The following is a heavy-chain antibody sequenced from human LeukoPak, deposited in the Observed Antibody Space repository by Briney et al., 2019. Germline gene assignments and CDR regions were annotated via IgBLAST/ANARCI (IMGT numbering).Heavy chain of an antibody. D-gene: IGHD2-2*02. CDR2: IRTKSRSYTT. V-gene: IGHV3-72*01. J-gene: IGHJ1*01. CDR3: ARVLYNGGYIQY. Sequence: GGSLRLSCAASGFTFSDHYMDWVRQAPGKGLEWVGRIRTKSRSYTTEYAASVKGRFTVSRDDSKNSLYLQMSSLKSEDSAVYYCARVLYNGGYIQYWGQGTLVTVSS. CDR1: GFTFSDHY.